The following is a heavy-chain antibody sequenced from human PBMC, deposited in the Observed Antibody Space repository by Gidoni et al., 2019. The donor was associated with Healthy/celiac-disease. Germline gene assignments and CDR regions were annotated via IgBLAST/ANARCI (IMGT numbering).Heavy chain of an antibody. CDR2: IYYSGST. Sequence: QVQLQESGPGLVKPSETLSLTCTASGGSISSYYWSWIRQPPGKGLEWIVYIYYSGSTNYNPSLKSRVTISVDTSKNQFSLKLSSVTAADTAVYYCAHIGDAFDIWGQGTMVTVSS. CDR1: GGSISSYY. CDR3: AHIGDAFDI. J-gene: IGHJ3*02. D-gene: IGHD5-12*01. V-gene: IGHV4-59*08.